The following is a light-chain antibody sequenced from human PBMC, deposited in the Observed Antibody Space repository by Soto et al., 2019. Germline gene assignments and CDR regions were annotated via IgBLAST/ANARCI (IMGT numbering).Light chain of an antibody. CDR1: QDVGKW. Sequence: DIQMTQSPPSVSASVGDRVTITCRASQDVGKWLAWYQQKPGKAPTLLIHGASSLQSGVPPRYSGSGYGTDFTLTISSLQPEDFATYYCQQLNSYPRTFGGGTKVDIK. J-gene: IGKJ4*01. V-gene: IGKV1-12*01. CDR3: QQLNSYPRT. CDR2: GAS.